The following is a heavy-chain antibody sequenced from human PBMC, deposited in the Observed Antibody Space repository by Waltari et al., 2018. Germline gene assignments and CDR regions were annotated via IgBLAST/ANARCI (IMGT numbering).Heavy chain of an antibody. CDR2: IYNSGST. CDR3: AKVTGLWFREVVHDAFDY. CDR1: GYSISSCYC. D-gene: IGHD3-10*01. J-gene: IGHJ3*02. Sequence: QVQLQESFPGLVKPSVTLSLTCTVSGYSISSCYCWAWIRQPPGKGQRWSGGIYNSGSTDYNPSVKGRVTVSVDTSKNQFSLKLSSVTSADTAVYYCAKVTGLWFREVVHDAFDYLGPRDNGHRLF. V-gene: IGHV4-38-2*02.